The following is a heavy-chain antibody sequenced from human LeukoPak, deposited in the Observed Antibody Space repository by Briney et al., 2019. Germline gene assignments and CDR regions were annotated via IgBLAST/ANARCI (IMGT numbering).Heavy chain of an antibody. Sequence: SXXXXCXASGVTFSSYEMNWVRQAPGKGLEWVSYISSSGSTIYYADSVKGRFTISRDNAKNSLYLQMNSLRAEDTAVYYCAELGXTMIGGVWGKGTTVTISS. V-gene: IGHV3-48*03. CDR3: AELGXTMIGGV. D-gene: IGHD3-10*02. CDR1: GVTFSSYE. CDR2: ISSSGSTI. J-gene: IGHJ6*04.